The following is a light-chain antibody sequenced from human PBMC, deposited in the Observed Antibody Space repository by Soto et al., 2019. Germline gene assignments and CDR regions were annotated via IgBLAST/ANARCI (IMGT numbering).Light chain of an antibody. J-gene: IGKJ1*01. CDR2: GAS. V-gene: IGKV3-20*01. CDR1: QSVSSN. Sequence: EIVVTPSPAPLAGSPGERATLLFRASQSVSSNLAWYQQKPGQAPRLLIYGASSRATGIPDRFSGSGSGTDFTLTISRLEPEDFAVYYCQQYGSSRWTFGQGTKVDIK. CDR3: QQYGSSRWT.